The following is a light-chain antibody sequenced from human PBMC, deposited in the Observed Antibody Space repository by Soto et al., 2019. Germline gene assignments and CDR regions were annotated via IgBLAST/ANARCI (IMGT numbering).Light chain of an antibody. V-gene: IGKV1-5*01. CDR3: QQYNSFSWT. Sequence: DIQMTQSPSTLSASVGYSVTITCLASQSITIWLAWYQQKPGKAPKLLIYDASSLEGGVPSRFSGSGSGTEFTLTISCLQPDDFATYYCQQYNSFSWTFGQGTKVDI. CDR1: QSITIW. J-gene: IGKJ1*01. CDR2: DAS.